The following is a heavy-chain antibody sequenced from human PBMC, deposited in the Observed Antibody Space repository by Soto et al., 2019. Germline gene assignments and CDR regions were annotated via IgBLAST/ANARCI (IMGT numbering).Heavy chain of an antibody. CDR3: ARGATNSFWGSYRYGAFDI. CDR1: GYTFTSYG. D-gene: IGHD3-16*02. CDR2: MNPNSGNT. V-gene: IGHV1-8*02. J-gene: IGHJ3*02. Sequence: ASVKVSCKASGYTFTSYGISWVRQATGQGLEWMGWMNPNSGNTGYAQKFQGRVTMTRNTSISTAYMELSSLRSEDTAVYYCARGATNSFWGSYRYGAFDIWGQGTMVTVSS.